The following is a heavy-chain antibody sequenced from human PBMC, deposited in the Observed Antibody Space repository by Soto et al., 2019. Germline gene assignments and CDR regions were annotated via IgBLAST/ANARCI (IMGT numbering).Heavy chain of an antibody. J-gene: IGHJ4*02. V-gene: IGHV3-21*05. D-gene: IGHD4-17*01. CDR1: GFTCTDYR. CDR3: ASCYGDYEFPCEY. Sequence: PGGSVSHHCEGSGFTCTDYRELWVRQAPGKGLEWVSYISSTSNIAFYVDSVEGRFTTSRDNAKNSLYLQMNSLRDEDTAVYYCASCYGDYEFPCEYWGQGTLVTVSS. CDR2: ISSTSNIA.